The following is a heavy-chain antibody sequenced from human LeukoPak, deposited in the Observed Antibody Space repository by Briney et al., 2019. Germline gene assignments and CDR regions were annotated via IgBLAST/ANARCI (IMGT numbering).Heavy chain of an antibody. CDR2: IGGAGGST. Sequence: LPGGSLRLSCTASGFTFSSHAMAWVRQAPGKGLEWIPVIGGAGGSTYYADSVKGRFSISRDNSKNTVYLQMNNLRADDTAVYYSARDPGVVAFHYLDYWGQGTLVTVSS. CDR3: ARDPGVVAFHYLDY. J-gene: IGHJ4*02. V-gene: IGHV3-23*01. CDR1: GFTFSSHA. D-gene: IGHD3-3*01.